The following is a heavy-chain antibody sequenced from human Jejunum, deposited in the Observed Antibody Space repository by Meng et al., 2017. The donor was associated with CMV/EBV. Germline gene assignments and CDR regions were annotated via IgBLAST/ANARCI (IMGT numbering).Heavy chain of an antibody. D-gene: IGHD4-11*01. Sequence: VSGGSISTYYWSWIRQPPGKGLEWIGWAHNSGTTNYNPSLKSRVAVSVDTSKNHFSLTLASVTAADTGMYYCARGGASSKYFDSWGQGTLGTVSS. CDR1: GGSISTYY. V-gene: IGHV4-59*01. CDR3: ARGGASSKYFDS. CDR2: AHNSGTT. J-gene: IGHJ4*02.